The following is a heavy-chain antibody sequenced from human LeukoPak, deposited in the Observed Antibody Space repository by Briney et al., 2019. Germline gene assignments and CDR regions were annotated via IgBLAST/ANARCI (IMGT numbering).Heavy chain of an antibody. J-gene: IGHJ4*02. CDR2: ISYDGSNK. D-gene: IGHD6-19*01. CDR1: GFTFSSYG. CDR3: AKDQLAGTGFDY. Sequence: GSLRLSCAASGFTFSSYGMHWVRQAPGKGLEWVAVISYDGSNKYYADSVKGRFTISRDNSKNTLYLQMNSLRAEDTAVYYCAKDQLAGTGFDYWGQGTLVTVSS. V-gene: IGHV3-30*18.